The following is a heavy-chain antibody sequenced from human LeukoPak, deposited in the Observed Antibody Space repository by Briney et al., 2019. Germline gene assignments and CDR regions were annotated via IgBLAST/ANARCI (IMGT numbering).Heavy chain of an antibody. V-gene: IGHV3-30*01. Sequence: PGRSLRLSCAASGFTFSSYAMHWVRQAPGKGLEWVAVISYDGSNKYYADYVKGRFTISRDNSKNTLYLQMNSLRAEDTAVYYCARDGLMVYGFFDYWGQGTLVTVSS. CDR3: ARDGLMVYGFFDY. CDR2: ISYDGSNK. CDR1: GFTFSSYA. J-gene: IGHJ4*02. D-gene: IGHD2-8*01.